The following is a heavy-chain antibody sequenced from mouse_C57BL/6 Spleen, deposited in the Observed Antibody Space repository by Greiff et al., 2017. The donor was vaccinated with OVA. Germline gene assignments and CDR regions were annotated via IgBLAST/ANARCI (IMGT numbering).Heavy chain of an antibody. V-gene: IGHV1-69*01. CDR3: ARWLPHYYAMDY. D-gene: IGHD2-2*01. Sequence: QVQLQQPGAELVMPGASVKLSCKASGYTFTSYWMHWVKQRPGQGLEWIGEIDPSDSYTNYNQKFKGKSTLTVDKSSSTAYMQISSLTSEDSSVYYCARWLPHYYAMDYWGQGTSVTVSS. J-gene: IGHJ4*01. CDR1: GYTFTSYW. CDR2: IDPSDSYT.